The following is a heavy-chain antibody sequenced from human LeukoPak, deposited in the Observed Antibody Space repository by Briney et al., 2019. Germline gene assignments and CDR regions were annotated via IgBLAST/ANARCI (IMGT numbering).Heavy chain of an antibody. Sequence: GSLRLSCVPSGFTFSTYWMHWVRQVPGKGLVWVSRINSEGSRRFYADSVKGRFTISRDNAKNTLYLQINSLRVEDTAVYYCAREVTVGATIDFWGQGTLVTVSS. V-gene: IGHV3-74*01. CDR3: AREVTVGATIDF. CDR1: GFTFSTYW. J-gene: IGHJ4*02. CDR2: INSEGSRR. D-gene: IGHD1-26*01.